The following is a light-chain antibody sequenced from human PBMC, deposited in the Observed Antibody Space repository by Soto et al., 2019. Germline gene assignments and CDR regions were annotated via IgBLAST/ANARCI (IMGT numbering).Light chain of an antibody. CDR2: GAS. J-gene: IGKJ2*01. V-gene: IGKV3-15*01. CDR3: LQYNNWPPYT. Sequence: EIVMTQSPATLSVSPGERATLSCRASQSVSSNLAWYQQKPGQAPRLLIYGASTRATGIPARFSGSGSGTEFPLTISSLQSEVFALYDCLQYNNWPPYTFGQGTKLEIK. CDR1: QSVSSN.